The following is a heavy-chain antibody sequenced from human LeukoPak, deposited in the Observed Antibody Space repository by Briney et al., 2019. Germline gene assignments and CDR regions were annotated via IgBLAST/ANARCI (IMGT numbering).Heavy chain of an antibody. Sequence: ASVKVSCKASGYTFTGYYMHWVRQAPGQGLEWMGRTNPNSGGTNYAQKFRGRVTMTRDTFISTAYMELSRLRSDDTAVYYCARDLSIFGPSIAVADSFDYWGQGTLVTVSS. V-gene: IGHV1-2*06. CDR1: GYTFTGYY. CDR2: TNPNSGGT. J-gene: IGHJ4*02. CDR3: ARDLSIFGPSIAVADSFDY. D-gene: IGHD6-19*01.